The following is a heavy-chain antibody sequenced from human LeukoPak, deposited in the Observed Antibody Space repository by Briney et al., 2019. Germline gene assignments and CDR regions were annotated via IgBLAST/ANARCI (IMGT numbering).Heavy chain of an antibody. V-gene: IGHV3-7*03. Sequence: GGSLRLSCAASGFTVNTYWMNWVRQAPGKGLEWVANIDQDGTEEYYVESVKGRFTIFRDNAKDSVLLQMNSLRADDTAVYYCARGFDANYGMDVWGKGTTVTVSS. J-gene: IGHJ6*04. CDR1: GFTVNTYW. CDR3: ARGFDANYGMDV. D-gene: IGHD3-9*01. CDR2: IDQDGTEE.